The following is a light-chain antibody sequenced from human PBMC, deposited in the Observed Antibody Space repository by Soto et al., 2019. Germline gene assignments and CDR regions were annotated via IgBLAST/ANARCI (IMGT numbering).Light chain of an antibody. Sequence: QSVLTQPASVSGTPGQSITISCTGTNSDVGKYDFVSWYQRYPDKAPKFIIYEVNKRPSGVSHRFSGSKSGSTASLTIPGLQAVDVVQYSSCSYTFRETALFRGGFRVTV. CDR1: NSDVGKYDF. CDR2: EVN. J-gene: IGLJ2*01. CDR3: CSYTFRETAL. V-gene: IGLV2-23*02.